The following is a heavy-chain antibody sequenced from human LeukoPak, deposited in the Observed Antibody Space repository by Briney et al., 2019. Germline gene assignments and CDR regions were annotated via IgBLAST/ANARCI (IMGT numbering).Heavy chain of an antibody. CDR1: GFTFSSYW. J-gene: IGHJ6*02. D-gene: IGHD6-6*01. Sequence: GGSLRLSCAASGFTFSSYWMHWVRQAPGKGLVWVSRINSDGSSTSYADSVKGRFTISRDNAKNTLYLQMNSLRAEDTAVYYCAKSAYSSSSRNPYYYGMDVWGQGTTVTVSS. V-gene: IGHV3-74*01. CDR3: AKSAYSSSSRNPYYYGMDV. CDR2: INSDGSST.